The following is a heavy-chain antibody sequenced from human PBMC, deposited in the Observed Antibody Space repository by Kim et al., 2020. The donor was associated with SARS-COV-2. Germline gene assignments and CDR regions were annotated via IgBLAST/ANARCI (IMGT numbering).Heavy chain of an antibody. D-gene: IGHD5-12*01. V-gene: IGHV4-4*07. Sequence: NPSLKSRVTMSVDTAKNQFSLKLSSVTAADTAVYYCARVGYSGYDLYCDYGGQGTLVTVSS. J-gene: IGHJ4*02. CDR3: ARVGYSGYDLYCDY.